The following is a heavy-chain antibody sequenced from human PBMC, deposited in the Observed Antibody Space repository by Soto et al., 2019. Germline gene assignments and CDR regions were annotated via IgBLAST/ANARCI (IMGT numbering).Heavy chain of an antibody. CDR3: ARRGTKITMVRGVFRKDWFDP. V-gene: IGHV4-34*01. Sequence: PSETLSLTCAFYGGSFSGYYWSWIRQPPGKGLEWIGEINHSGSTNYNPSLKSRVTISVDTSKNQFSLKLSSVTAADTAVYYCARRGTKITMVRGVFRKDWFDPWGQGTLVTVSS. CDR1: GGSFSGYY. D-gene: IGHD3-10*01. J-gene: IGHJ5*02. CDR2: INHSGST.